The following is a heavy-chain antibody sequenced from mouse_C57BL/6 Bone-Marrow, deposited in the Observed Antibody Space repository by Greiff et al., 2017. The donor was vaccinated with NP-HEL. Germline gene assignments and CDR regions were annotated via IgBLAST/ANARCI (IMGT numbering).Heavy chain of an antibody. CDR3: ARRGYYGSSLYAMDY. CDR2: IYPGSGST. D-gene: IGHD1-1*01. V-gene: IGHV1-55*01. J-gene: IGHJ4*01. CDR1: GYTFTSYW. Sequence: VQLQQPGAELVKPGASVKMSCKASGYTFTSYWLTWVKQRPGQGLEWIGDIYPGSGSTNYNEKFKSKATLTVDTSSSTAYMQLSSLTSEDSAVYYCARRGYYGSSLYAMDYWGQGTSVTVSS.